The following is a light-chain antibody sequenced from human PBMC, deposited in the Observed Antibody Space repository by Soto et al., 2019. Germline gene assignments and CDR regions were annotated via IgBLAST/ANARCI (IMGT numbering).Light chain of an antibody. Sequence: DIVLTQPPGTLSLSPGERGTLSCRASQNLGTLYLAWFQQKSGQAPTLLIYSASRRATGIPDRFTGSGSGTDFTLTINRVEPEDFAVYFCQQYAGSPRTFGRGTKVDI. CDR1: QNLGTLY. V-gene: IGKV3-20*01. J-gene: IGKJ4*01. CDR3: QQYAGSPRT. CDR2: SAS.